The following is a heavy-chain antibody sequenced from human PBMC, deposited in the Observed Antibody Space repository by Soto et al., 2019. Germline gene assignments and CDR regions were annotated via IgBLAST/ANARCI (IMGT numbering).Heavy chain of an antibody. D-gene: IGHD5-18*01. CDR2: INHSGST. Sequence: KTSETLSLTCAVYGGSFSGYYWSWVRQPPGKGLEWIGEINHSGSTNYNPSLKSRVTISVDTSKNQFSLKLSSVTAADTAVYYCARAKGIQLWFIGTHWFDPWGQGTQVTVSS. V-gene: IGHV4-34*01. CDR1: GGSFSGYY. J-gene: IGHJ5*02. CDR3: ARAKGIQLWFIGTHWFDP.